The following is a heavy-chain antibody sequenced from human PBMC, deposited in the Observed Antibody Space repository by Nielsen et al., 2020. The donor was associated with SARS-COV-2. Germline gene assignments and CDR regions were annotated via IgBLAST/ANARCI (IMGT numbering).Heavy chain of an antibody. J-gene: IGHJ6*03. CDR3: ARHITSTYYYYYYMDV. V-gene: IGHV5-51*01. CDR2: IYPGDSDT. CDR1: GYSFTSYW. D-gene: IGHD1-20*01. Sequence: GESLKISCKGSGYSFTSYWIGWVRQMPGKGLEWMGIIYPGDSDTRYSPSFQGQVTISADKSISTAYLQWSSLKASDTAMYYCARHITSTYYYYYYMDVWGKGTTVTVSS.